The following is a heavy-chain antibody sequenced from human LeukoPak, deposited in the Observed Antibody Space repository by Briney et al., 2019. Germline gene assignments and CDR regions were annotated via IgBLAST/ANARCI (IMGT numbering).Heavy chain of an antibody. CDR2: ISSGGATM. V-gene: IGHV3-48*03. Sequence: PGGSLRLSCAASGFTFSRYAMNWVRQAPGKGLEWVSYISSGGATMYYADSVKGRFTISRDNAKNSLYLQMNSLRAEDTAVYYCARDGVAKSLDYWGQGTLVTVSS. CDR1: GFTFSRYA. CDR3: ARDGVAKSLDY. D-gene: IGHD2-15*01. J-gene: IGHJ4*02.